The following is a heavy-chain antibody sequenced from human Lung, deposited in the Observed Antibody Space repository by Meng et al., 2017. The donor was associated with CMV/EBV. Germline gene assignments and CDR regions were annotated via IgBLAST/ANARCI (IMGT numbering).Heavy chain of an antibody. V-gene: IGHV3-7*01. CDR1: GFIFNSFW. CDR2: IHQDGSES. D-gene: IGHD5-18*01. CDR3: ARELGGYSHGKNSGYHQYGMDV. J-gene: IGHJ6*02. Sequence: GEFLKTSCAASGFIFNSFWMSWVRQAPGKGLEWVASIHQDGSESFYVESVRGRFTISRDNAKNSLYVQMSSLRAEDTAVYYCARELGGYSHGKNSGYHQYGMDVWGQGTTVTVSS.